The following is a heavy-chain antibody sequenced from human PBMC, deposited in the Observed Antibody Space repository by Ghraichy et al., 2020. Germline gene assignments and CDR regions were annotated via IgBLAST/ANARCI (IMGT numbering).Heavy chain of an antibody. Sequence: SETLSLTCTVSGGSISSGGYYWSWIRQHPGKGLEWIGYIYYSGSTYYNPSLKSRVTISVDTSKNQFSLKLSSVTAADTAVYYCARVSRSYYDSSGQNYYYYYGMDVWGQGTTVTVSS. CDR3: ARVSRSYYDSSGQNYYYYYGMDV. CDR1: GGSISSGGYY. V-gene: IGHV4-31*03. D-gene: IGHD3-22*01. J-gene: IGHJ6*02. CDR2: IYYSGST.